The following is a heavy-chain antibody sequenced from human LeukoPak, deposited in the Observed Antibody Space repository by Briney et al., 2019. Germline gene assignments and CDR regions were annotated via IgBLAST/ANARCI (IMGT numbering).Heavy chain of an antibody. Sequence: SETLSLTCAVYGGSFSGYYWSWIRQLPGRGLERIGEIAHSGSTKYNPSLKSRVTISVDASKNQFSLKLTSVTAADTAVYYCARGGVVVPAAIEHNWFEPWGQGTLVTVSS. J-gene: IGHJ5*02. CDR3: ARGGVVVPAAIEHNWFEP. CDR1: GGSFSGYY. D-gene: IGHD2-2*01. CDR2: IAHSGST. V-gene: IGHV4-34*01.